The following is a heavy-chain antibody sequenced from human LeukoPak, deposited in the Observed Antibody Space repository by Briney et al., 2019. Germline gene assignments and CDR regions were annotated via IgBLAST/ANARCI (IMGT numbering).Heavy chain of an antibody. V-gene: IGHV3-33*01. J-gene: IGHJ4*02. CDR2: IWSDGSNK. Sequence: PGGSLRLSCAASGFIFGNYAMHWVRQAPGKGLGWVAAIWSDGSNKYYGDSVKGRFTISRDNSKNTLYLQMNSLRAEDTAVYYCARSNRYDSSGLDYWGQGTLVTVSS. CDR1: GFIFGNYA. CDR3: ARSNRYDSSGLDY. D-gene: IGHD3-22*01.